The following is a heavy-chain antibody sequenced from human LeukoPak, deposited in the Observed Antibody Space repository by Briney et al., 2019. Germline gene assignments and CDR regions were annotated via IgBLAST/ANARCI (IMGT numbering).Heavy chain of an antibody. D-gene: IGHD3-22*01. CDR3: AREGRGTMIVVALRAEAFDI. J-gene: IGHJ3*02. CDR1: GFTFSSYA. CDR2: ISGSGGST. V-gene: IGHV3-23*01. Sequence: GGSLRLSCAASGFTFSSYAMSWVRQAPGKGLEWVSAISGSGGSTYYADSVKGRFTISRDNAKNTLYLQMNSLRAEDTAVYYCAREGRGTMIVVALRAEAFDIWGQGTMVTVSS.